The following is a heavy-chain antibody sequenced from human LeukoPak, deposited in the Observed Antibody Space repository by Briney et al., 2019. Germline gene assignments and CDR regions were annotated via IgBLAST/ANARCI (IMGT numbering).Heavy chain of an antibody. Sequence: QTGGSLRLSCAASGFTFSSYSMNWVRQAPGKGLEWVANIKQDGSEKYYVDSVKGRFTISRDNAKNSLYLQMNSLRAEDTAVYYCARFYGGGTWDYDSSGYPSPYYYYYYMDVWGKGTTVTVSS. CDR3: ARFYGGGTWDYDSSGYPSPYYYYYYMDV. CDR2: IKQDGSEK. V-gene: IGHV3-7*01. J-gene: IGHJ6*03. CDR1: GFTFSSYS. D-gene: IGHD3-22*01.